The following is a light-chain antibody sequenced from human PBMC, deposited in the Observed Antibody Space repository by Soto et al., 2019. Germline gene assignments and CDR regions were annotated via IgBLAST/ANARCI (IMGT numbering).Light chain of an antibody. J-gene: IGKJ1*01. CDR3: QQYKDYVCT. V-gene: IGKV1-5*01. CDR2: DVS. CDR1: QTVERW. Sequence: DIQMTQSPSTLPASVGDRVTISCRASQTVERWLAWYQQKPGKAPKLLISDVSSLERGVPSRFSGSGSATEFTLTISGLQYDDFATYYCQQYKDYVCTFGQGTKV.